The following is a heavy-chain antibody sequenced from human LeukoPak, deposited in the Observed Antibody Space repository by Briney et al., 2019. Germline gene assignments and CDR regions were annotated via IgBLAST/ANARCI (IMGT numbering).Heavy chain of an antibody. D-gene: IGHD1-1*01. CDR3: ARVRNNWNDFAFDI. Sequence: SETLSLTCTVSGGSISSYYWSWIRQPPGKGLEWIGYIYYSGSTNYNPSLKSRVTISVDTSKNQFSLKLSSVTAADTAVYYCARVRNNWNDFAFDIWGRGTMVTVSS. CDR2: IYYSGST. V-gene: IGHV4-59*01. J-gene: IGHJ3*02. CDR1: GGSISSYY.